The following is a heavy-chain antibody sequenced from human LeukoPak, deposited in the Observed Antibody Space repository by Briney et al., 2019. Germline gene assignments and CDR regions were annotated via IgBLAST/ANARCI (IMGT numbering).Heavy chain of an antibody. CDR3: ARVPRATYYYYGMDV. J-gene: IGHJ6*02. CDR1: GFTVSSNY. Sequence: GGSLRLSCAASGFTVSSNYMSWVRQAPGKGLEWVSYISSSGSTIYYADSVKGRFTISRDNAKNSLYLQMNSLRAEDTAVYYCARVPRATYYYYGMDVWGQGTTVTVSS. V-gene: IGHV3-11*01. CDR2: ISSSGSTI.